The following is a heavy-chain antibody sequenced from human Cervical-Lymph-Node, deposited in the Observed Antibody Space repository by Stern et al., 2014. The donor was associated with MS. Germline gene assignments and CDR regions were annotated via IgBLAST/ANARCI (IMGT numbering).Heavy chain of an antibody. CDR2: IWFDGSNK. CDR1: GFTFGSYG. CDR3: ARGGITVTPHYYGLDV. J-gene: IGHJ6*02. Sequence: VQLLESGGGVVQPGRSLRLSCAASGFTFGSYGMHWVRQAPGKGLEWVALIWFDGSNKFYADSVKGRLSVSRDNSKSAMYLRLDSLRAEDTAVYYCARGGITVTPHYYGLDVWGQGTTVTVSS. V-gene: IGHV3-33*08. D-gene: IGHD4-17*01.